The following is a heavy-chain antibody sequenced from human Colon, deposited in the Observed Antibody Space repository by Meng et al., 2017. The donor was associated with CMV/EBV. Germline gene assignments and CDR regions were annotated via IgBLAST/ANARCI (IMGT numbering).Heavy chain of an antibody. CDR3: ARDHYDVNYFDY. CDR1: GSSVNSDRFY. D-gene: IGHD3-16*01. V-gene: IGHV4-61*01. J-gene: IGHJ4*02. CDR2: IYYNGTP. Sequence: SETLSLTCSVSGSSVNSDRFYWSWIRQPPGGGLEWNGYIYYNGTPKYNSSLKSRVTISLDTSKNQFSLEMTSVTAADTAMYYCARDHYDVNYFDYWGQGTVVTVSS.